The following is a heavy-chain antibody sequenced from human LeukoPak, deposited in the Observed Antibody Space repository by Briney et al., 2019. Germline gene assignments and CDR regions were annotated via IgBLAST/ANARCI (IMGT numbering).Heavy chain of an antibody. J-gene: IGHJ4*02. D-gene: IGHD1-26*01. Sequence: PGGSLRLSCSASGFTFRIYAMHWVRQAPGKGLEYVSSITSNGDTTYYADSVKGRFTISRDNSKNTLYLQMSSLRAEDTAVYYCLKDLLASGDYWGQATKVTVSS. CDR1: GFTFRIYA. CDR3: LKDLLASGDY. CDR2: ITSNGDTT. V-gene: IGHV3-64D*06.